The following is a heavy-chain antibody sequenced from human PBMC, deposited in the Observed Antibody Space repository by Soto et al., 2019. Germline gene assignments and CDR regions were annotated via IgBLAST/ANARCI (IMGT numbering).Heavy chain of an antibody. CDR3: VRGGHGSGSYLGSS. D-gene: IGHD3-10*01. CDR1: GFTFTTYW. CDR2: IRQDGGAQ. J-gene: IGHJ5*02. Sequence: GESLKISCVASGFTFTTYWMSWVRQAPGKGLEWVANIRQDGGAQYYVDSVKGRFTISRDNAKNSVYLQMDSLRVEDTAVYYCVRGGHGSGSYLGSSWGQGILVTVSS. V-gene: IGHV3-7*03.